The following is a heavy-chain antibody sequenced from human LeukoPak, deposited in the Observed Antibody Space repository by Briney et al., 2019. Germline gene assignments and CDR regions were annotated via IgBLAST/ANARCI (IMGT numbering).Heavy chain of an antibody. D-gene: IGHD6-6*01. J-gene: IGHJ6*03. CDR2: MNPNSGNT. V-gene: IGHV1-8*02. CDR1: GYTFTSYD. CDR3: ARAPSFYYYMDV. Sequence: ASVKVSCKASGYTFTSYDINWVRLATGQGLEWMGWMNPNSGNTGYAQKFQGRVTMTRNTSISTAYMELSSLRSEDTAVYYCARAPSFYYYMDVWGKGTTVTISS.